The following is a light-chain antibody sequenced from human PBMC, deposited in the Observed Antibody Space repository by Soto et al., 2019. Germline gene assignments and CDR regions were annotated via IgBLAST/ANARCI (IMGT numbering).Light chain of an antibody. V-gene: IGKV1-33*01. J-gene: IGKJ4*01. Sequence: DIQMTQSPFSLSASVGDRVTITCQAGQDISNSLNWYQQRPGKAPNLLIYDASNLETGVPSRFSGSGSGTHFTLTISSLQPEDIATYHCQQYNNLPLTFGGGTKVDIK. CDR1: QDISNS. CDR2: DAS. CDR3: QQYNNLPLT.